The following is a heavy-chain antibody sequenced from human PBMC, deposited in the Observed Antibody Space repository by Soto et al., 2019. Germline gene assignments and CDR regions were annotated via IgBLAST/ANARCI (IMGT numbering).Heavy chain of an antibody. CDR3: AREPELGRGYYDILTGYPYTYYFDY. CDR2: ISYDGSNK. J-gene: IGHJ4*02. Sequence: PGGSLRLSCAASGFTFSSYAMHWVRQAPGKGLEWVAVISYDGSNKYYADSVKGRFTISRDNSKNTLYLQMNSLRAEDTAVYYCAREPELGRGYYDILTGYPYTYYFDYWGQGTLVTV. D-gene: IGHD3-9*01. V-gene: IGHV3-30-3*01. CDR1: GFTFSSYA.